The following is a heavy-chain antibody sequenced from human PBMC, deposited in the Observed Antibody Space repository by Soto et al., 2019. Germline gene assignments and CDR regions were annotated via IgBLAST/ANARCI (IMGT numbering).Heavy chain of an antibody. Sequence: LSLTCTVSGGSISSGGYYWSWIRQHPGKGLEWIGYIYYSGSTYYNPSLKSRVTISVDTSKNQFSLELSSVTAADTAVYYCARERKDDFWSGYYPINWFDPWGQGTLVTVSS. CDR3: ARERKDDFWSGYYPINWFDP. J-gene: IGHJ5*02. V-gene: IGHV4-31*03. CDR2: IYYSGST. D-gene: IGHD3-3*01. CDR1: GGSISSGGYY.